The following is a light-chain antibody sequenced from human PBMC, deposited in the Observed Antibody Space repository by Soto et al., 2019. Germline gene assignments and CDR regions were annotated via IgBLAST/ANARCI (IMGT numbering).Light chain of an antibody. J-gene: IGKJ1*01. CDR1: QSVSSN. CDR3: QQYNNWLWT. V-gene: IGKV3-15*01. Sequence: EIVMTQSPATLSVSPGERATLSCMASQSVSSNLAWYQQKPGQAPRLLIYGASTRATGIPARFSGSGSGTEFTLTISSLQSEDFAVYYCQQYNNWLWTFGQGTKVEIK. CDR2: GAS.